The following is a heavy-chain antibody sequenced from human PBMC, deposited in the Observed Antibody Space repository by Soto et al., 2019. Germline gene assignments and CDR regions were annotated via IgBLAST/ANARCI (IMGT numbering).Heavy chain of an antibody. J-gene: IGHJ4*02. CDR3: ARGTDWNYEGFDY. Sequence: SVKVSCKASGGTFSNYAISWVRQAPGQGLEWMGGIVPIFGTANYAQKFQGRVTITADESTSTAYMELSSLRSEDTAVYYCARGTDWNYEGFDYWGQGTLVTVSS. CDR2: IVPIFGTA. V-gene: IGHV1-69*13. CDR1: GGTFSNYA. D-gene: IGHD1-7*01.